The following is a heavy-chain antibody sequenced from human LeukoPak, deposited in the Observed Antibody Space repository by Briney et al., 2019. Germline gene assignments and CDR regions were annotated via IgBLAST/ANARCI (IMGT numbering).Heavy chain of an antibody. CDR1: GFTFGDYA. V-gene: IGHV3-49*04. CDR3: TPIDYGDYIGVSGY. CDR2: IRSKAYGGTT. Sequence: GGSLRLSCTASGFTFGDYAMSWVRQAPGKGLEWVGFIRSKAYGGTTEYAASVKGGFTISRDDSKSIAYLQMNSLKTEDTAVYYCTPIDYGDYIGVSGYWGQGTLATVSS. J-gene: IGHJ4*02. D-gene: IGHD4-17*01.